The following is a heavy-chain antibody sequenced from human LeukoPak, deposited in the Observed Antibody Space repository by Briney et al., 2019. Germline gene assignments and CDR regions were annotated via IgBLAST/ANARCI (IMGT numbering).Heavy chain of an antibody. CDR2: IIPIFGTA. D-gene: IGHD6-19*01. CDR3: ARVWFRKYSSGWAYYFDY. CDR1: GGTFSSYA. V-gene: IGHV1-69*13. Sequence: GASVKVSCKASGGTFSSYAINWVRQAPGQGLEWMGGIIPIFGTANYAQKFQGRVTITADESTSTAYMELSSLRSEDSAVYYCARVWFRKYSSGWAYYFDYWGQGTLVTVSS. J-gene: IGHJ4*02.